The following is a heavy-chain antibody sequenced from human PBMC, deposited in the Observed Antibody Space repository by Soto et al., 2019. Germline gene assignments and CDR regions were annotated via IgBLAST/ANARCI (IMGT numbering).Heavy chain of an antibody. D-gene: IGHD1-1*01. CDR2: TSNDGINT. V-gene: IGHV3-30-3*01. CDR3: ARGNMDV. Sequence: QVQLVESGGGVVQPGRSLRLSCAASAFTLSKFVIHWVRQAPGKGLDWLAVTSNDGINTYYAGSVKGRFTISRDNSKNMVYLQMNSLRDEDTAVYYCARGNMDVWGQGTTVIVSS. J-gene: IGHJ6*02. CDR1: AFTLSKFV.